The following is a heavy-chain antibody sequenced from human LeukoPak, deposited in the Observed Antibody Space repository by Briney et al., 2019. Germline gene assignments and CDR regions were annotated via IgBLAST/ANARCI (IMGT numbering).Heavy chain of an antibody. CDR3: XRGHTAVTRHFDF. CDR1: GFTFTTYS. Sequence: GGSLRLSCEASGFTFTTYSMTWVRQAPGKGLEWVSIISSGSSAIFSADALKGRFTISRDDAKNLLYLDMNSLRAEDTAVYYCXRGHTAVTRHFDFWGQGTLVTVSS. J-gene: IGHJ4*02. D-gene: IGHD4-17*01. CDR2: ISSGSSAI. V-gene: IGHV3-21*01.